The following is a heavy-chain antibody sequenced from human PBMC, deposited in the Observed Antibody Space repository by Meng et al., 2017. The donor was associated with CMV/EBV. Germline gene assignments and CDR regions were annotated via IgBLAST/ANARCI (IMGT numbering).Heavy chain of an antibody. J-gene: IGHJ4*02. D-gene: IGHD3-22*01. Sequence: ASVKVSCKASGYTFTSYDINWVRQATGQGLEWMGWMNPNSGNTGYAQKFQGRVTMTRNTSISTAYMELSSLRSEDTAVYYCARNYYDSSGPTTMNTGFDYWGQGTLVTVSS. CDR3: ARNYYDSSGPTTMNTGFDY. CDR2: MNPNSGNT. V-gene: IGHV1-8*01. CDR1: GYTFTSYD.